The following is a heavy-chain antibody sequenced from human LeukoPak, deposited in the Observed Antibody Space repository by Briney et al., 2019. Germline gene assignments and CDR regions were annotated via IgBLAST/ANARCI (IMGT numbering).Heavy chain of an antibody. CDR2: INPSGGST. CDR3: VRETGEYSSSSAVSRFDP. Sequence: ASVKVSCKASGYTFTSYYMHWVRQAPGQGLEWMGIINPSGGSTSYAQKFQGRVTMTRDMSTSTVYMELSSLRSEDTAVYYCVRETGEYSSSSAVSRFDPWGQGTLVTVSS. V-gene: IGHV1-46*01. CDR1: GYTFTSYY. D-gene: IGHD6-6*01. J-gene: IGHJ5*02.